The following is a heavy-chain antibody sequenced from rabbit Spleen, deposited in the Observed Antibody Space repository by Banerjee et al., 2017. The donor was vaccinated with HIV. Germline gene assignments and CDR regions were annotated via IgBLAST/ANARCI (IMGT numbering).Heavy chain of an antibody. V-gene: IGHV1S40*01. CDR3: ARDSGTSFSTYGMDL. CDR1: GVSFSGGSY. D-gene: IGHD8-1*01. CDR2: AVAGSSDST. Sequence: QSLEESGGDLVKPGASLTLTCTASGVSFSGGSYMCWVRQAPGKGLEWVACAVAGSSDSTYSATWAKGRFTISKTSSTTVTLQMTSLTAADTATYFCARDSGTSFSTYGMDLWGQGTLVTVS. J-gene: IGHJ6*01.